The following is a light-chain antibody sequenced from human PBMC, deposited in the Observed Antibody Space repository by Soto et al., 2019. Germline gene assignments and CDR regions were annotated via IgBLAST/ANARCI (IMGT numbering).Light chain of an antibody. CDR3: CSYEGSSNLGV. Sequence: QSALTQPASVSGSPGQSITISCTGTSSDVGSYNLVSWYQQHPGKAPKLMIYEVSKRPSGVSNRFSGSKSGNTASLTISGLQAEDEADYYCCSYEGSSNLGVFGGGTKLTVL. CDR2: EVS. CDR1: SSDVGSYNL. J-gene: IGLJ2*01. V-gene: IGLV2-23*02.